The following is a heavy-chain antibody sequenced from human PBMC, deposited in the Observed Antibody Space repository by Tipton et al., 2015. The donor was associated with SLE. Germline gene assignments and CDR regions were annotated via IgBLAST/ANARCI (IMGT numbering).Heavy chain of an antibody. V-gene: IGHV4-31*03. D-gene: IGHD3-10*02. CDR3: AGEPDPYYDRCVSPSEEH. CDR2: IFYYNGAT. CDR1: GGSISSGRYY. Sequence: TLSLTCTVSGGSISSGRYYWSWIRQHPGKGLEWIGYIFYYNGATYYNPSLKSRVTISAVTSKNQFYLNLSSVTAADTAVYYCAGEPDPYYDRCVSPSEEHWGQGTLVTVSS. J-gene: IGHJ4*02.